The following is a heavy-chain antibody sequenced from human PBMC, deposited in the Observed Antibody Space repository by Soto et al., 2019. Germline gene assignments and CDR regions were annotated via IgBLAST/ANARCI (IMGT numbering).Heavy chain of an antibody. CDR3: ARLCFGDQCDCSGGSCYGLLPPAEYFQH. CDR2: IYPGDSDT. CDR1: GYSFTSYW. J-gene: IGHJ1*01. V-gene: IGHV5-51*01. Sequence: GESLKISCKGSGYSFTSYWIGWVRQMPGKGLEWMGIIYPGDSDTRYSPSFQGQVTISADKSISTAYLQWSSLKASDTAMYYCARLCFGDQCDCSGGSCYGLLPPAEYFQHWGQGTLVTVSS. D-gene: IGHD2-15*01.